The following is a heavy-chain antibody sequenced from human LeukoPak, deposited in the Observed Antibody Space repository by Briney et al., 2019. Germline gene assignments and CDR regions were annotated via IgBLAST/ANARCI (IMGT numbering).Heavy chain of an antibody. CDR3: ASSYDSSGYPHGPFDY. J-gene: IGHJ4*02. V-gene: IGHV1-69*01. CDR1: GGTFSSYA. D-gene: IGHD3-22*01. Sequence: SVKVSCKASGGTFSSYAISWVQQAPGQGLEWMGGIIPIFGTANYAQKFQGRVTITADESTSTAYMELSSLRSEDTAVYYCASSYDSSGYPHGPFDYWGQGTLVTVSS. CDR2: IIPIFGTA.